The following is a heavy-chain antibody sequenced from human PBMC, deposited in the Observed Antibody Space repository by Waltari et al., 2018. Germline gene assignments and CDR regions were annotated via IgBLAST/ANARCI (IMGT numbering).Heavy chain of an antibody. Sequence: QVQLVQSGAEVRPPGSSVKVSCKASGGTLTRSGITWVRPAPGQGLEGVGGIIPIFGTANYAQRFQDRVTMTSDVSTSTAYMEMRSLRSDDTAVYYCARDVIRAHDDGIYVARGWFDLWGQGTLVTVSS. CDR1: GGTLTRSG. V-gene: IGHV1-69*13. CDR2: IIPIFGTA. D-gene: IGHD4-17*01. J-gene: IGHJ5*02. CDR3: ARDVIRAHDDGIYVARGWFDL.